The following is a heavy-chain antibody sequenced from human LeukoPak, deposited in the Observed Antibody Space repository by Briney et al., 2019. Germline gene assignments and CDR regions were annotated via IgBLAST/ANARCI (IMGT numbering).Heavy chain of an antibody. Sequence: GRSLRLSCAASGFTFSSYAMHWVRQAPGKGLEWVAVISYDGSNKYYADSVKGRFTISRDNSKNTLYLQMNSLRAEDTAVYYCAKGDDFWSGYPDYWGQGTLVTVSS. CDR1: GFTFSSYA. D-gene: IGHD3-3*01. J-gene: IGHJ4*02. CDR2: ISYDGSNK. V-gene: IGHV3-30-3*01. CDR3: AKGDDFWSGYPDY.